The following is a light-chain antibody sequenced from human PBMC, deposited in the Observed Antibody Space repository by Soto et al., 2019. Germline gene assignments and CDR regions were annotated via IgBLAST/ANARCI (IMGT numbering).Light chain of an antibody. CDR1: QTISSW. CDR2: KAS. J-gene: IGKJ1*01. CDR3: QHYKSYAEA. V-gene: IGKV1-5*03. Sequence: DIQMNQSPSTLSGSVGDRVTITCRASQTISSWLAWYQQKPGKAPKLLIYKASTLKSGVPSRFSGSGSGTEFTLTIRSLQPYDFAPYYCQHYKSYAEAFGQGTKVELK.